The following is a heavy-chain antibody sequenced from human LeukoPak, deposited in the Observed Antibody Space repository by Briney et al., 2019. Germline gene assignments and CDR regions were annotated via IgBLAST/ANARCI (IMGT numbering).Heavy chain of an antibody. CDR2: IRYDGSIK. V-gene: IGHV3-30*02. J-gene: IGHJ4*02. CDR3: ANDLTRSRLWTTKSTGFDY. D-gene: IGHD2-21*01. Sequence: GGSLRLSCAASGFTFSSYGIHWVRQAPGKGLEWVTFIRYDGSIKYYADSVKGRFTISRDNSKNTLYLPMNSLRAEDTAVYYCANDLTRSRLWTTKSTGFDYWGQGTLVTVSS. CDR1: GFTFSSYG.